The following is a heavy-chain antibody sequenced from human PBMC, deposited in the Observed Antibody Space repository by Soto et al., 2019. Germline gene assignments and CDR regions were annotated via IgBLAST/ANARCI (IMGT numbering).Heavy chain of an antibody. CDR1: GFTFSSYA. D-gene: IGHD3-9*01. CDR2: ISYDGSNK. CDR3: ARGKRVRYFDWLFPGY. V-gene: IGHV3-30-3*01. Sequence: QVQLVESGGGVVQPGRSLRLSCAASGFTFSSYAMHWVRQAPGKGLEWVAVISYDGSNKYYADSVKGRFTISRDNSKNTLYLQMNSLRAEDTAVYYCARGKRVRYFDWLFPGYWGQGTLVTVSS. J-gene: IGHJ4*02.